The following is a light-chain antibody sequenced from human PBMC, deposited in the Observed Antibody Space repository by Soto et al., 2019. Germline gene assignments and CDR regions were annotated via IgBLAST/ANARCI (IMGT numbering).Light chain of an antibody. Sequence: QSALTQPASGSGSPGQSITISCTGTSSDVGGYYYVSWYQHHPGKAPKLIIYQVTSRPSGVSNRFSASKSGNTASLTISALQAEDEALYYCCSYSSSSTFYVFGTGTKPPS. CDR2: QVT. J-gene: IGLJ1*01. V-gene: IGLV2-14*01. CDR1: SSDVGGYYY. CDR3: CSYSSSSTFYV.